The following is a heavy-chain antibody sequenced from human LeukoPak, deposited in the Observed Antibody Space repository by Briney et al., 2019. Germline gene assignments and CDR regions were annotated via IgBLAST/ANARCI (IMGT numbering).Heavy chain of an antibody. CDR3: ARKTTVTTEYAFDI. V-gene: IGHV4-59*08. J-gene: IGHJ3*02. Sequence: SETLSLTCTVSGGSISSYYWSWIRQPPGKGLEGIGYIYYSGSTNYNPSLKSRVTISVDTSKNQFSLKLSSVTAADTAVYYCARKTTVTTEYAFDIWGQGTMVTVSS. D-gene: IGHD4-17*01. CDR2: IYYSGST. CDR1: GGSISSYY.